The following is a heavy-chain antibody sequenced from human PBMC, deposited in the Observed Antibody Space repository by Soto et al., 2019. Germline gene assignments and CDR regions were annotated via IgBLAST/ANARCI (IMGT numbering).Heavy chain of an antibody. V-gene: IGHV3-7*03. J-gene: IGHJ4*02. D-gene: IGHD6-13*01. CDR2: IKRDGSEK. CDR3: TRVVVEIAAAGPHDY. CDR1: GFTFSDFW. Sequence: PGGSLRLSCAASGFTFSDFWMSWVRQAPGKGLEWVAKIKRDGSEKYYVDSVRGRFTISRDNAEHSLYLQMNSLRAEDTAVYYCTRVVVEIAAAGPHDYWGQGTLVTVSS.